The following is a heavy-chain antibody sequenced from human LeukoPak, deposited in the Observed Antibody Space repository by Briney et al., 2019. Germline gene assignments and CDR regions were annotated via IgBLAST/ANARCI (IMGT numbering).Heavy chain of an antibody. CDR3: ARARVGATTPDDAFDI. CDR1: GYTFTSYG. CDR2: ISAYNGNT. D-gene: IGHD1-26*01. Sequence: ASVKVSCKASGYTFTSYGISWVRQAPGQGLEWMGWISAYNGNTNYAQKLQGRVTMTTDTSTSTAYMELRSLRSDDTAVYYCARARVGATTPDDAFDIWGQGTMVTVSS. J-gene: IGHJ3*02. V-gene: IGHV1-18*01.